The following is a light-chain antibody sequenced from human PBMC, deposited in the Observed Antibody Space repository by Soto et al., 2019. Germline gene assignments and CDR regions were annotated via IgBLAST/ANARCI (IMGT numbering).Light chain of an antibody. CDR2: DAS. V-gene: IGKV1-5*01. CDR3: QQYKSYSPWT. J-gene: IGKJ1*01. Sequence: EIQMTQYPSTLSAPVGDRVTITCRASQSISSWLAWYQPKPGKATKLLIYDASSLESGVPSRFSGSGSGTEFTLTISRLQPDDLATYDCQQYKSYSPWTFAQGTKVDIK. CDR1: QSISSW.